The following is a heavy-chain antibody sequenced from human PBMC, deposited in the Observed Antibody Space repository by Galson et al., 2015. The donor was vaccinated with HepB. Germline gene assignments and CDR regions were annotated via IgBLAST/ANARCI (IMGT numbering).Heavy chain of an antibody. V-gene: IGHV3-7*03. D-gene: IGHD6-19*01. CDR2: IKQDGREQ. Sequence: SLRLSCAASGFTFSRYWMSWVRQAPRKGLEWVANIKQDGREQYYVDSVKGRFTISRDNAKNSLYLQMNSLRAEDTAVYYCARDFIAVGRGPEYWGQGALVTVSS. CDR1: GFTFSRYW. J-gene: IGHJ4*02. CDR3: ARDFIAVGRGPEY.